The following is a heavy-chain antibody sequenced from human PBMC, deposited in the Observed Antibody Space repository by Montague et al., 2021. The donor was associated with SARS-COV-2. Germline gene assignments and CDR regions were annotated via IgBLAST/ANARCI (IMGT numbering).Heavy chain of an antibody. J-gene: IGHJ5*01. D-gene: IGHD3-22*01. CDR1: GGSISSSNYY. V-gene: IGHV4-39*01. CDR3: ERGTYTSGYYQQFDF. Sequence: SETLSLTCTVSGGSISSSNYYWGWIRQPPGKGLVWIGSIYYSGANYYNPSLQSRVTISVDTSQNQFSLNLMSAAAADTAVYDCERGTYTSGYYQQFDFWGPGTLVTVSS. CDR2: IYYSGAN.